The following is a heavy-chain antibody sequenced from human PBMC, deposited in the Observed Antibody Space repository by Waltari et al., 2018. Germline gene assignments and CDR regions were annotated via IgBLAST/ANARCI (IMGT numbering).Heavy chain of an antibody. J-gene: IGHJ4*02. CDR1: GYTFTTFS. Sequence: VQLVQSGAEVKKPGASVKVSCKASGYTFTTFSMHWVRQAPGQRLEWMGWINVGNGDRKYSQNFQGRVTFTRDTSANTAYMELSSLRSEDTAVYYCTRGIKRGYSSGPENFDYWGQGTLVIVSS. V-gene: IGHV1-3*01. CDR3: TRGIKRGYSSGPENFDY. D-gene: IGHD5-12*01. CDR2: INVGNGDR.